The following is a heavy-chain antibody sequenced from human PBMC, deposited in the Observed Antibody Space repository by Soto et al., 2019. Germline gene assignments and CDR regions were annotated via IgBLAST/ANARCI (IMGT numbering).Heavy chain of an antibody. J-gene: IGHJ4*02. CDR2: ISTYNGNT. CDR1: VYTFITYG. CDR3: ARGPTDYYDNSANYFLDY. Sequence: QVQLLQSGAEVKKPGASVKVSCKDSVYTFITYGVSWVRQAPGQGLDWLVWISTYNGNTRYAERLQGRVTMTTDTTTNTAYMELRNLRSDDTAVYYCARGPTDYYDNSANYFLDYWGKGTMVTVSS. D-gene: IGHD3-22*01. V-gene: IGHV1-18*01.